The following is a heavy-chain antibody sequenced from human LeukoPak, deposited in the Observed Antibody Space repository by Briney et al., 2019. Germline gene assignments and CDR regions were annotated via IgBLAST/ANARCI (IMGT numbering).Heavy chain of an antibody. D-gene: IGHD2-15*01. CDR3: ARIGGSRVFGDY. V-gene: IGHV4-39*01. J-gene: IGHJ4*02. CDR1: GVSISSDGYY. CDR2: IYYSGT. Sequence: SETLSLTCTFSGVSISSDGYYWGWVRQPPGKGLEWIGTIYYSGTYYNPSLKSRVTVSVDTSKNQFSLMLSSVTAADTAMYYCARIGGSRVFGDYWGQGILVTVSS.